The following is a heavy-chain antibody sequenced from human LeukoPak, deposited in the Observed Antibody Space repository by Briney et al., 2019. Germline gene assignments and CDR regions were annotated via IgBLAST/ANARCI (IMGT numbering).Heavy chain of an antibody. V-gene: IGHV3-21*01. CDR3: ARSQLGGCTNVVCPVDF. CDR1: EFTFRTYS. J-gene: IGHJ4*02. CDR2: ISSSSTYI. Sequence: RGSLRLSCAASEFTFRTYSMNWVRQAPGKGLEWVSFISSSSTYIYYADSVKGRFTISRDNAKNSLYLQMNSLRAEDTAVYYCARSQLGGCTNVVCPVDFWGQGTLVTVSS. D-gene: IGHD2-8*01.